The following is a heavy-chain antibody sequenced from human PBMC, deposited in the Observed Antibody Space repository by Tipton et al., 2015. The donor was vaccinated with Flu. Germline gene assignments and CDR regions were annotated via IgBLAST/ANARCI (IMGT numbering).Heavy chain of an antibody. CDR3: ARLSYYDVDLKNFYFDH. CDR1: GFTFSSYW. D-gene: IGHD3-10*02. J-gene: IGHJ4*02. Sequence: SLRLSCAASGFTFSSYWMSWVRQAPGKGLEWVANIKQDGSVKYYVDSVKGRFTISRDNAKNSLYLQMNSLRADDTAVYYCARLSYYDVDLKNFYFDHWGQGALVTVSS. CDR2: IKQDGSVK. V-gene: IGHV3-7*01.